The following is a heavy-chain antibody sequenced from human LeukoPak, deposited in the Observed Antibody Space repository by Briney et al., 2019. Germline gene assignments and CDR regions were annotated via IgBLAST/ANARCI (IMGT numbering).Heavy chain of an antibody. V-gene: IGHV1-18*01. CDR3: ARDRWSSSSSEGTFDI. J-gene: IGHJ3*02. CDR1: GYTFSNYG. CDR2: ISVYNGNT. Sequence: ASVKVSCKASGYTFSNYGISWVRQAPGQGLEWMGWISVYNGNTVYAQKLRGRVTMTTGASTSTGYMELRSLRSDDTAVYYCARDRWSSSSSEGTFDIWGQGTMVIVSS. D-gene: IGHD6-6*01.